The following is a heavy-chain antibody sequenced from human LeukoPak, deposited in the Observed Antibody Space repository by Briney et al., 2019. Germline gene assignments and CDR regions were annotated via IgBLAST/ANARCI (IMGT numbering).Heavy chain of an antibody. V-gene: IGHV3-30*02. CDR3: AKDQVERHERYYYYGMDV. CDR1: GFTFSSYG. Sequence: GGSLRLSCAASGFTFSSYGMHWVRQAPGKGLEWVAFIRYDGSNKYYADSVKGRFTISRDNSKNTLYLQMNSLRAEDTAVYCCAKDQVERHERYYYYGMDVWGQGTTVTVSS. D-gene: IGHD1-1*01. J-gene: IGHJ6*02. CDR2: IRYDGSNK.